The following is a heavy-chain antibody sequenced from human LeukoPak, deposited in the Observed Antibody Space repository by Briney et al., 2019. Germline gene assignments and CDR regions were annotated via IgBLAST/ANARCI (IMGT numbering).Heavy chain of an antibody. CDR1: VFTFSNYL. CDR3: ARRKAMDV. V-gene: IGHV3-7*03. J-gene: IGHJ6*02. CDR2: TNQDGRER. Sequence: GGALRLSCAASVFTFSNYLMTGVRQPPWKGVECVANTNQDGRERYYVDSVNGRFTISRDDANSSRYLQMNSLRAEATAVYYWARRKAMDVSGHGTPV.